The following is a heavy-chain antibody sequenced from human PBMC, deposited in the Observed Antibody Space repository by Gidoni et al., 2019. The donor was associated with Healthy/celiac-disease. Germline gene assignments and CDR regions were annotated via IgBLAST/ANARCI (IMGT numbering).Heavy chain of an antibody. Sequence: QVQLVESGGGVVQPGRSLRLSCAASGFSFSSYAMHWVRQAPGKGLEWVAVIWYDGNNKYYADSVKGRFTISRDNSKNTLYLQMNSLRAEDTAVYYCERDREGESSSYYYYYGMDVWGQGTTVTVSS. CDR1: GFSFSSYA. V-gene: IGHV3-33*01. D-gene: IGHD6-6*01. CDR3: ERDREGESSSYYYYYGMDV. CDR2: IWYDGNNK. J-gene: IGHJ6*02.